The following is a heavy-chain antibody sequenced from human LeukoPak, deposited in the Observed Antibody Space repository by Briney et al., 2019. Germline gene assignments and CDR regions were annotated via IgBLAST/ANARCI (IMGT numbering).Heavy chain of an antibody. CDR3: AKSTMIVVVMGYFDY. CDR1: GFTFSSYA. Sequence: GGSLRLSCAASGFTFSSYAMSWVRQAPGKGLEWVSAISGSGGSTYYADSVKGRFTISRDNSKNTLYLQMNSLRAEDTAVYYCAKSTMIVVVMGYFDYWGQGTLVTVSS. J-gene: IGHJ4*02. CDR2: ISGSGGST. D-gene: IGHD3-22*01. V-gene: IGHV3-23*01.